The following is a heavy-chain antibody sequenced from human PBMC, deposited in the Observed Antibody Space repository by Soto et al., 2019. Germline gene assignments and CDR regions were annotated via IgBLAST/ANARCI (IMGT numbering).Heavy chain of an antibody. CDR2: IWYDGSGE. J-gene: IGHJ6*02. CDR1: GFTFRSYA. CDR3: ARDQAGRRHPCYTSGMDV. Sequence: QVQLVESGGGVVQPGTSLRLSCAASGFTFRSYAMHWVRQAPGKGLGWVAVIWYDGSGEYYVDSVKARFTISRDNSKNSLYVQRNSLSAEYAAVYYCARDQAGRRHPCYTSGMDVWGHGSTLTVSS. D-gene: IGHD2-2*02. V-gene: IGHV3-33*01.